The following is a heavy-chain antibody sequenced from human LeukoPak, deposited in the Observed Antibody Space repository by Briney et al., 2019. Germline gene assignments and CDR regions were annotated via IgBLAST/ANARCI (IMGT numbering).Heavy chain of an antibody. J-gene: IGHJ5*02. CDR3: ARDKLPEYYYGSGSSNWFDP. V-gene: IGHV3-30*04. D-gene: IGHD3-10*01. CDR2: ISYDGSNK. Sequence: GGSLRLSCAASGFTFSSYAMHWVRQAPGKGLEWVAVISYDGSNKYYADSVKGRFTISRDNSKNTLYLQMNSLRAEDTAVYYCARDKLPEYYYGSGSSNWFDPWGQGTLVTVSS. CDR1: GFTFSSYA.